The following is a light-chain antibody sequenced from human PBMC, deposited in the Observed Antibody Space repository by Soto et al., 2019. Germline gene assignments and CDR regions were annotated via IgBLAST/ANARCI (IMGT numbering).Light chain of an antibody. Sequence: QSVMTKPPSASGTPGQRVTISCSGSSSNIGSNTVNWYQQFPGTAPKLLIYSNNQRPSGGPDRFSASKSSTSASLAISGLQSEDEADYYCASWDDSLNGAVFGGGTQLTVL. V-gene: IGLV1-44*01. CDR1: SSNIGSNT. CDR2: SNN. CDR3: ASWDDSLNGAV. J-gene: IGLJ7*01.